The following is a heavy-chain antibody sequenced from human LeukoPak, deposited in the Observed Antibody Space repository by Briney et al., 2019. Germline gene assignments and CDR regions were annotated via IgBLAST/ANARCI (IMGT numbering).Heavy chain of an antibody. J-gene: IGHJ4*02. D-gene: IGHD3-16*01. V-gene: IGHV4-59*01. CDR3: AREGGAPGLFDY. CDR2: IYYSGST. Sequence: PSETLSLTCTVSGGSISSYYWSWIRQPPGKGLEWIRYIYYSGSTNYNPSLKSRVTISVDTSKNQFSLKLSSVTAADTAVYYCAREGGAPGLFDYWGQGTLVTVSS. CDR1: GGSISSYY.